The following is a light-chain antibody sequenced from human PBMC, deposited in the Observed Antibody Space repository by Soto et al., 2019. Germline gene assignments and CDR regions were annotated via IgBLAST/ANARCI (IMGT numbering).Light chain of an antibody. J-gene: IGKJ3*01. CDR3: QQHNTLPIT. Sequence: DIQMTQSPSSLSASVGDRVTITCRASQGITNCLSWYQQKPGKAPQLLIYDASNLETGVPSRFSGSGSGTDFTFTINSLQPEDFATYYCQQHNTLPITFGPGTTGDI. CDR2: DAS. CDR1: QGITNC. V-gene: IGKV1-33*01.